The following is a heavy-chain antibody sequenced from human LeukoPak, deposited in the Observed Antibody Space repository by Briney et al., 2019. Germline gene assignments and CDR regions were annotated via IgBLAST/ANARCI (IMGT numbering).Heavy chain of an antibody. CDR2: IYYSGGT. D-gene: IGHD5-12*01. Sequence: SETLSLTCTVSGGSISSGDYYWSWIRQPPGKGLEWIGYIYYSGGTYYNPSLKSRITISVNTSKKQFSLKLSSVKGADRACDSCARSDIAGYFDFWGQGTLVTVSS. V-gene: IGHV4-30-4*01. J-gene: IGHJ4*02. CDR3: ARSDIAGYFDF. CDR1: GGSISSGDYY.